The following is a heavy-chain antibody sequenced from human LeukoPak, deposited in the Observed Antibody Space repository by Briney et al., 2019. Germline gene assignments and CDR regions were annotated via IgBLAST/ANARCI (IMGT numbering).Heavy chain of an antibody. CDR1: GGTFSSYA. Sequence: SVKVSCMASGGTFSSYAISWVRQAPGQGLEWMGGIIPIFGTANYAQKFQGRVTITADKSTSTAYMELSSLRSEDTAVYCCARGTYSGYQPLDYWGQGALVTVSS. J-gene: IGHJ4*02. D-gene: IGHD5-12*01. CDR3: ARGTYSGYQPLDY. V-gene: IGHV1-69*06. CDR2: IIPIFGTA.